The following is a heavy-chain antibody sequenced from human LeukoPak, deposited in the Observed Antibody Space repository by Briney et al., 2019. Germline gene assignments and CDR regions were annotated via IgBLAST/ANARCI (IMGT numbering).Heavy chain of an antibody. D-gene: IGHD3-3*01. Sequence: PGRSLRLSCAASGFTFDDYAMHWVRQAPGKGLEWVSGISWNGGSTGYADSVKGRFTISRDNAKNSLYLQMNSLRAEDTALYYCARGGITIFGVVSYMDVWGKGTTVTVSS. J-gene: IGHJ6*03. CDR2: ISWNGGST. CDR1: GFTFDDYA. V-gene: IGHV3-9*01. CDR3: ARGGITIFGVVSYMDV.